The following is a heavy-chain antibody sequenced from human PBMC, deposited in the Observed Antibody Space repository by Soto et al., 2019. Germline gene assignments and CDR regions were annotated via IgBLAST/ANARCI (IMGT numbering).Heavy chain of an antibody. J-gene: IGHJ6*02. Sequence: QVQLQQSGPGLVKPSQTLSLACAVSGDSVSTNSAAWNWIRQSPSRGLEWLGRTYYRSKWYNDHEVSVKSRININADTSKNQISLQLNSVTPEDTAVYYCARAGPDYYYYGLDVWGQGTTVTVSS. CDR3: ARAGPDYYYYGLDV. D-gene: IGHD3-10*01. CDR2: TYYRSKWYN. CDR1: GDSVSTNSAA. V-gene: IGHV6-1*01.